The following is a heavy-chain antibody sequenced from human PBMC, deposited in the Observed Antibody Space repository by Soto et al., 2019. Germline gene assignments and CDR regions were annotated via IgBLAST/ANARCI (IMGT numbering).Heavy chain of an antibody. CDR3: ATSSVAGTAFDS. J-gene: IGHJ4*02. CDR2: ISGYNGNT. Sequence: QVHLVQSGAEVRKPGASVRVSCKASHYSFTTYGISWVRQAPGQGLEWMGWISGYNGNTNYAQKLQGRGTMTTDTSTNTAYMELRSLRSDDTAIYVCATSSVAGTAFDSWGQVTLVTVSS. D-gene: IGHD6-19*01. V-gene: IGHV1-18*01. CDR1: HYSFTTYG.